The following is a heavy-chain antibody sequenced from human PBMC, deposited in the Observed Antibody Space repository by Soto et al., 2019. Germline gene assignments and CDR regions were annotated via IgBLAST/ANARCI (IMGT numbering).Heavy chain of an antibody. CDR2: ISYDGSNK. J-gene: IGHJ3*02. V-gene: IGHV3-30-3*01. Sequence: GGSLRLSCAASGFTFSSYAMHWVRQAPGKGLEWVAVISYDGSNKYYAASVKGRFTISRDNSKNTLYLQMNSLRAEDTAVYYCARDGDYYDSSGYDMGRDAFYSWGQGTMGTVSS. CDR1: GFTFSSYA. D-gene: IGHD3-22*01. CDR3: ARDGDYYDSSGYDMGRDAFYS.